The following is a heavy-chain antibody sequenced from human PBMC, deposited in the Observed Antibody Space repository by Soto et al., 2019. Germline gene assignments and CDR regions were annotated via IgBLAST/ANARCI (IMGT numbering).Heavy chain of an antibody. J-gene: IGHJ4*02. D-gene: IGHD3-9*01. V-gene: IGHV3-33*06. CDR3: AKGLDDILTGGMDY. CDR2: IWYDGNNK. CDR1: GFTFRNYG. Sequence: QVQLVESGGGVVQPGRSLRLSCVASGFTFRNYGMHWVRQAPGKGLEWVAVIWYDGNNKYYADSVRGRFTISRDNSKNTLYLQMNSLRAEDTAVYYCAKGLDDILTGGMDYWGQGTLVTVSS.